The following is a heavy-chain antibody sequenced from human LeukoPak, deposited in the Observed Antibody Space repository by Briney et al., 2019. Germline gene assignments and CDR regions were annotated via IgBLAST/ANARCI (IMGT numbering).Heavy chain of an antibody. J-gene: IGHJ3*02. V-gene: IGHV4-59*01. CDR1: GGSISSYY. D-gene: IGHD5-18*01. CDR3: ARDKIDSYGQFPVEAFDI. Sequence: SETLSLTCTVSGGSISSYYWSWIRQPPGKGLEWIGYIYYSGSTNYNPSLKSRVTISVDTSKNQFSLKLSSVTAADTAVYYCARDKIDSYGQFPVEAFDIRGQGTMVTVSS. CDR2: IYYSGST.